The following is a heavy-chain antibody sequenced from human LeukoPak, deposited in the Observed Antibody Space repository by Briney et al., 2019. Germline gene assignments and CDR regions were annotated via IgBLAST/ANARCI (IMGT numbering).Heavy chain of an antibody. J-gene: IGHJ4*02. CDR3: AAVAGDGFEMVFDY. CDR2: IYYSGST. V-gene: IGHV4-39*01. Sequence: PSETLSLTCTVSGGSISSSSYYWGWIRQPPGKGLEWIGSIYYSGSTYYNPSLKSRVTISVDTSKNQFSLKLSSVTAADTAVYYCAAVAGDGFEMVFDYWGQGTLVTVSS. CDR1: GGSISSSSYY. D-gene: IGHD5-24*01.